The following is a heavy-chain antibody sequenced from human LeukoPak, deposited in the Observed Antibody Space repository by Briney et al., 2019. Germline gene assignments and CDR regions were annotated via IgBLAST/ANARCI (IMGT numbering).Heavy chain of an antibody. CDR1: DYTFTSYY. CDR3: ARDRSITMVRGVIEFDS. Sequence: ASVKVSCKASDYTFTSYYMQWVRQAPAQGLEWMGIINPSGGSTSYAQKFQGRVTMTRDTSTSTVYMELSSLRSEDTAVYYCARDRSITMVRGVIEFDSWGQGTLVTVSS. D-gene: IGHD3-10*01. CDR2: INPSGGST. V-gene: IGHV1-46*01. J-gene: IGHJ4*02.